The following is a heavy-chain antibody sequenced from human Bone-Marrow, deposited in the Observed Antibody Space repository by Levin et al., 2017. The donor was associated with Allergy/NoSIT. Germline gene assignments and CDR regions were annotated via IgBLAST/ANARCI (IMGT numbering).Heavy chain of an antibody. Sequence: GESLKISCAASGFPFSNYDIHWVRQAPGKGLEWVAVVSYDGNNKNYADFVKGRFTISRDNSKNMLYLQMNSLRPEDTAVYYCQCKADSGYFDKWGQGTLVTVSS. D-gene: IGHD1-26*01. V-gene: IGHV3-30*03. J-gene: IGHJ4*02. CDR3: QCKADSGYFDK. CDR2: VSYDGNNK. CDR1: GFPFSNYD.